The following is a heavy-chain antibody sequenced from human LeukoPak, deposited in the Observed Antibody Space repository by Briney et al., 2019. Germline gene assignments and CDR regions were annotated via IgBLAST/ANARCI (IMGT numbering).Heavy chain of an antibody. D-gene: IGHD2-2*01. J-gene: IGHJ4*02. CDR1: GYTFTSYG. Sequence: GASVKVSCKASGYTFTSYGISWVRQAPGQGLEWMGWISAYNGNTNYAQKLQGRVTTTTDTSTSTAYMELRSLRSDDTAVYYCARSPLIVVVPAASYYFDYWGQGTLVTVSS. CDR2: ISAYNGNT. V-gene: IGHV1-18*01. CDR3: ARSPLIVVVPAASYYFDY.